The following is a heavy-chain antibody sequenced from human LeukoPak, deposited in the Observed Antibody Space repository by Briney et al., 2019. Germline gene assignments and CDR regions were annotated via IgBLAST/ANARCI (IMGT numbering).Heavy chain of an antibody. Sequence: SETLSLTCTVSGASISSHYWSWIRQPPGKGLEWIGYISYSGSINYNPSLRSRVTISVDTSKNQFSLKLSSVTAADTAVYYCAKGIPSGSYKYYFDYWGQGTLVTVSS. V-gene: IGHV4-59*11. CDR1: GASISSHY. CDR2: ISYSGSI. D-gene: IGHD1-26*01. CDR3: AKGIPSGSYKYYFDY. J-gene: IGHJ4*02.